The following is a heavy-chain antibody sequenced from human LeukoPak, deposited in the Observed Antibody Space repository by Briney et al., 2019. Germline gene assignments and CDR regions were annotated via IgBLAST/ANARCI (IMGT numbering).Heavy chain of an antibody. V-gene: IGHV3-33*06. CDR2: IWYDGSNK. CDR3: AKDLSSGWYDY. CDR1: GFTFSSYG. Sequence: GGSLRLSCAASGFTFSSYGMHWVRQAPGKGLEWVAVIWYDGSNKYYADSVKGRFTTSRDNSKNTLYLQMNSLRAEDTAVYYCAKDLSSGWYDYWGQGTLSPSPQ. D-gene: IGHD6-19*01. J-gene: IGHJ4*02.